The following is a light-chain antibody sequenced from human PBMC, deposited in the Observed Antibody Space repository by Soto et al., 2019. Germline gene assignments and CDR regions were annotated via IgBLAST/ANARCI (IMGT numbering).Light chain of an antibody. CDR3: QQYSSCSRT. CDR2: DAS. CDR1: ESSSSW. V-gene: IGKV1-5*01. Sequence: QMTQSPSPLSASVEDRVTITCLARESSSSWWAWYQQKSGKAPKVLIYDASSLESGVPSRFSGSGSGTEFSLTISSLQPDDFATFYCQQYSSCSRTFGQGTKV. J-gene: IGKJ1*01.